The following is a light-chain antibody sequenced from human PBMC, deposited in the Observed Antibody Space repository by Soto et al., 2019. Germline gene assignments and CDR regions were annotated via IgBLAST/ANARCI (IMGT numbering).Light chain of an antibody. V-gene: IGKV4-1*01. Sequence: DIVMTQSPDSLAVFLGERATINCKSSQSVLYSSNNKNYLAWYQQKPGQPPKLLIYWASTRESGVPDRFSGSGSETDFTLTISSLQAEDVAVYYCQQYYSTPMYTFGQGTKLEIK. J-gene: IGKJ2*01. CDR2: WAS. CDR3: QQYYSTPMYT. CDR1: QSVLYSSNNKNY.